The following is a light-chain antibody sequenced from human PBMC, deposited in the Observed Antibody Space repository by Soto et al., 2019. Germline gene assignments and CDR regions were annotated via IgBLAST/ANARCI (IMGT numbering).Light chain of an antibody. CDR2: DAS. J-gene: IGKJ2*01. V-gene: IGKV3-11*01. CDR1: QSVSRS. CDR3: QQRSNWPT. Sequence: EIVLTQSPDTLSLSSGERATLSCRASQSVSRSLAWYQQKPGQAPRLLIYDASNRATGIPARFSGSGSGTDFTLTISSLEPEDFAVYYCQQRSNWPTFGQGTKLEIK.